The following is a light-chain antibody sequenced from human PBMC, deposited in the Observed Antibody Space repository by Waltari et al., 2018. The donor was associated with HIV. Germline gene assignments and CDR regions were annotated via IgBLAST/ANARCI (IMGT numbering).Light chain of an antibody. CDR1: SSNIGAGYD. CDR2: GNS. V-gene: IGLV1-40*01. J-gene: IGLJ3*02. Sequence: TQPPSVSGAPGQRVTISCTGSSSNIGAGYDVHWYQQLPGTAPKLLIYGNSNRPSGVPDRFSGSKSGTSASLAITGLQPDDETDYYCQSYDSSLSNWVFGGGTKLTVL. CDR3: QSYDSSLSNWV.